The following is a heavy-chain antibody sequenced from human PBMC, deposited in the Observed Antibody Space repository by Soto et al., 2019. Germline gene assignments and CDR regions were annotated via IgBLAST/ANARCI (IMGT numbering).Heavy chain of an antibody. CDR3: ARGGGVRFGELFGYYFDY. CDR2: ISAYKGNT. D-gene: IGHD3-10*01. CDR1: GYTFTSYG. Sequence: QVQLVQSGAEVKKPGASVKVSCKASGYTFTSYGISWVRQAPGQGLEWMGWISAYKGNTNYAQKLQGRGTMTTDTSTSEAYMELRSMRSDDTAVYYCARGGGVRFGELFGYYFDYWGQGTLVTVSS. V-gene: IGHV1-18*01. J-gene: IGHJ4*02.